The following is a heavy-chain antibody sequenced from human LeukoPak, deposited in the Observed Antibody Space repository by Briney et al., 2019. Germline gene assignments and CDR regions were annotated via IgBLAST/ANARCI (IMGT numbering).Heavy chain of an antibody. D-gene: IGHD1-14*01. Sequence: ASVKVSCKASGHTFTGYYMHWVRQAPGQGLEWMGWINPNSGGTNYAQKFQGRVTMTRDTSISTAYMELSRLRSDDTAVYYRAGDSNQYYYYMDVWGKGTTVTVSS. V-gene: IGHV1-2*02. CDR3: AGDSNQYYYYMDV. CDR1: GHTFTGYY. J-gene: IGHJ6*03. CDR2: INPNSGGT.